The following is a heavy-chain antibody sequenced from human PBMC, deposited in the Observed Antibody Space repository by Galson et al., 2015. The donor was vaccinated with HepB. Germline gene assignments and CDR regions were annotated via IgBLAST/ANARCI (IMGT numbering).Heavy chain of an antibody. CDR3: AKLSGYHYGTFDY. Sequence: SLRLSCAASGLTFSTYAMSWVRQAPGKGLEWVSDISGGGDSTHYADSVKGRFTISRDNSKNTLYLQMNSLRAEDTAVYYCAKLSGYHYGTFDYWGQGTLVTVSS. J-gene: IGHJ4*02. CDR1: GLTFSTYA. D-gene: IGHD5-12*01. V-gene: IGHV3-23*01. CDR2: ISGGGDST.